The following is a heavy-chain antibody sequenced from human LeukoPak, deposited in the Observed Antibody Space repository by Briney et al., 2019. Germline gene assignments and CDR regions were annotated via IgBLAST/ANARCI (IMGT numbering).Heavy chain of an antibody. V-gene: IGHV3-7*01. CDR1: GFTFSSYW. J-gene: IGHJ4*02. Sequence: PGGSLRLSCAASGFTFSSYWMTWVRQAPGKGLEWVANIKQDGSEKYYVDSVKGRFTISRDNAKNSLYLQMNSLRAEDTAVYYCARVIKEGPERNYDFAHWGQGTLVTVSS. CDR3: ARVIKEGPERNYDFAH. CDR2: IKQDGSEK. D-gene: IGHD3-3*01.